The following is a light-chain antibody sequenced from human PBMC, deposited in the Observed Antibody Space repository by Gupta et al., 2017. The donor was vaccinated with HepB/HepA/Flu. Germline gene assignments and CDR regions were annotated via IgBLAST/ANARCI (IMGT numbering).Light chain of an antibody. CDR3: QQSVRSPWT. J-gene: IGKJ1*01. CDR1: QSITLY. V-gene: IGKV1-39*01. CDR2: SAS. Sequence: DIQMTQSPYSLSASVGDRVTITCRASQSITLYLNWYQQIPGKAPKLLIYSASSLQSGVPSRFSGVGFGTNFTLTISSLQPGDFGDYYCQQSVRSPWTFGQGTKVEIK.